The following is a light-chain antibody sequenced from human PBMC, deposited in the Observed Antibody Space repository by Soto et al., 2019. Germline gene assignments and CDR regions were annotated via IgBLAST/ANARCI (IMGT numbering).Light chain of an antibody. J-gene: IGKJ5*01. Sequence: EIVMTQSPATLSVSPGERATLSCRASQSVSSNLAWYQQKPGQAHRLLIYGASTRATGIPARFRGSGSGTEFTLTISSLQSEDFAVYSCQQYNTWPPITFGQGTRLEIK. V-gene: IGKV3-15*01. CDR2: GAS. CDR3: QQYNTWPPIT. CDR1: QSVSSN.